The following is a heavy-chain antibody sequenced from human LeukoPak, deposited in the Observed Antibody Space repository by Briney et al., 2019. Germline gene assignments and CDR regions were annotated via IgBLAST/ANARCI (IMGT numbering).Heavy chain of an antibody. CDR2: ISNNGGST. D-gene: IGHD1-26*01. V-gene: IGHV3-64*01. Sequence: PGGSLRLSCAASGFTFSSYAVHWVRQAPGKGLEYVSTISNNGGSTYYANSVKGRITISRDNSKNTLYLQMGSLRAEDMAVYYCARGHVSGSFLDYWGQGTLVTVSS. CDR3: ARGHVSGSFLDY. J-gene: IGHJ4*02. CDR1: GFTFSSYA.